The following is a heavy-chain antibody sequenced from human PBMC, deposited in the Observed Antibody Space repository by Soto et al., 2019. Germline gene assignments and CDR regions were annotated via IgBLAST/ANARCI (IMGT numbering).Heavy chain of an antibody. CDR1: GFTFSSYA. CDR2: ISGSGGST. Sequence: GGSLRLSCAASGFTFSSYAMSWVRQAPGKGLEWVSAISGSGGSTYYADSVKGRFTISRDNSKNTLYLQMNSLRAEDTAVYYCAKDSREREPEVHYFDYWGQGTLVTVSS. D-gene: IGHD1-26*01. CDR3: AKDSREREPEVHYFDY. V-gene: IGHV3-23*01. J-gene: IGHJ4*02.